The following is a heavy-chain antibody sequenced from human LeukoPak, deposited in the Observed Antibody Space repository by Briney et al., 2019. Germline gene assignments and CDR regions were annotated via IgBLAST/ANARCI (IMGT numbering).Heavy chain of an antibody. CDR3: ARGYYGDYYFDY. V-gene: IGHV3-30-3*01. Sequence: PGRSLRLSCAASGFTFSSYAMHWVRQAPGKELEWVAVISYDGSNKYYADSVKGRFSISRDNSKNTLYLQMNSLRAEDTAVYYCARGYYGDYYFDYWGQGTLVTVSS. J-gene: IGHJ4*02. CDR2: ISYDGSNK. D-gene: IGHD4-17*01. CDR1: GFTFSSYA.